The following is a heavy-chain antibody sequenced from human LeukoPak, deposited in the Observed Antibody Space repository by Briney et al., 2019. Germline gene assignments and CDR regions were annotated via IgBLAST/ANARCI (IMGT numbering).Heavy chain of an antibody. CDR1: GFTFSSYE. J-gene: IGHJ4*02. D-gene: IGHD6-6*01. V-gene: IGHV3-48*03. Sequence: GGSLRLSCAASGFTFSSYEMNWVRQAPGKGLEWVSYISSSGSTIYYADSVKGRFTISRDNAKNSLYLQMNSLRAEDTAVYYCARDLLGALYSSSVGWGQGTLVTVSS. CDR2: ISSSGSTI. CDR3: ARDLLGALYSSSVG.